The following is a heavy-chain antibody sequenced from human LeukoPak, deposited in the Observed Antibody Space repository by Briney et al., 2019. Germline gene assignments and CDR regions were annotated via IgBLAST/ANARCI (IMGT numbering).Heavy chain of an antibody. J-gene: IGHJ3*01. V-gene: IGHV3-7*03. CDR3: ARSSYSSSSSV. Sequence: GGSLRLSCAVSGFTFSGFWMSWSRQAPGKGLEWVASINSDGSEGYYADVVKGRFTISRDNAKNSLYLQINSLRAEDTAVYYCARSSYSSSSSVWGQGTMVPSLQ. CDR2: INSDGSEG. CDR1: GFTFSGFW. D-gene: IGHD6-6*01.